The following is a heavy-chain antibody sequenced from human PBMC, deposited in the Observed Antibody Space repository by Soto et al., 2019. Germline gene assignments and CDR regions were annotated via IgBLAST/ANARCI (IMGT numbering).Heavy chain of an antibody. J-gene: IGHJ6*02. V-gene: IGHV4-31*03. CDR2: IYYSGST. CDR3: ARDRAAATDYYYYYGMDV. Sequence: PSETLSLTCTVSGGSISSGGYYWSWIRQHPGKGLEWIGYIYYSGSTYYNPSLKSRVTISVDTSKNQFSLKLSSVTAADTAVYYCARDRAAATDYYYYYGMDVWGQGTTVTVSS. D-gene: IGHD6-13*01. CDR1: GGSISSGGYY.